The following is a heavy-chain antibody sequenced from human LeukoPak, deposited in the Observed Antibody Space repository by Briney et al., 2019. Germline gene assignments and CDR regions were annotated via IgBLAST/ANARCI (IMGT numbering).Heavy chain of an antibody. V-gene: IGHV1-69*06. D-gene: IGHD2-15*01. Sequence: SVKASCKASGGTFSSYAISWVRQAPRQGLEWMGGIIPIFGTANYAQKFQGRVTITADKSTSTAYMELSSLRSEDTAVYYCATPFAAPYYYYYGMDVWGKGTTVTVSS. CDR2: IIPIFGTA. J-gene: IGHJ6*04. CDR1: GGTFSSYA. CDR3: ATPFAAPYYYYYGMDV.